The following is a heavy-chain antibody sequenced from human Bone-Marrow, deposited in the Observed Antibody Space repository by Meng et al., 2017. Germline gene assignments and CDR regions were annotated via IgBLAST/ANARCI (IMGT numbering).Heavy chain of an antibody. CDR3: ARGTYDSGSYPFDY. Sequence: GGSLRLSCAASGFTFNSYEMNWVRQAPGKGLEWVSYISSSGSTIYYADSVKGRFTISRDNAKNSLYLQMSSLRAEDTAVYYCARGTYDSGSYPFDYWGQGTLVTVSS. J-gene: IGHJ4*02. CDR1: GFTFNSYE. V-gene: IGHV3-48*03. CDR2: ISSSGSTI. D-gene: IGHD3-10*01.